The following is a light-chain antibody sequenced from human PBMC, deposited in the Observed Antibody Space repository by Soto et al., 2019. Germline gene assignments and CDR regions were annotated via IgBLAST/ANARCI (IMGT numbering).Light chain of an antibody. J-gene: IGKJ1*01. V-gene: IGKV1-39*01. Sequence: DIQMPQSPSSLSASVGDRVTITCRASQSITTYLNWYQQKPGKAPKLLIYGASSLQSGVPSRFSGSGSGRDFTLTIGSLQPEDFAVYFCQQSYGIPQSFGQGTKVDMK. CDR2: GAS. CDR1: QSITTY. CDR3: QQSYGIPQS.